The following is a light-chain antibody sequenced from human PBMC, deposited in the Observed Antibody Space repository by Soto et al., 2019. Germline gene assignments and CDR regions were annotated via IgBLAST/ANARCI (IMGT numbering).Light chain of an antibody. CDR2: YSS. Sequence: EVMMTQFPDTVSVTPGETVTLSCGASQSVRTNLAWYQQRPGQAPRLRIHYSSTRASDIPARFSGSGSGTNFTLAISSLQSEDFAVYYCQQYAYWPETFGQGTKVEIK. V-gene: IGKV3D-15*01. CDR3: QQYAYWPET. CDR1: QSVRTN. J-gene: IGKJ1*01.